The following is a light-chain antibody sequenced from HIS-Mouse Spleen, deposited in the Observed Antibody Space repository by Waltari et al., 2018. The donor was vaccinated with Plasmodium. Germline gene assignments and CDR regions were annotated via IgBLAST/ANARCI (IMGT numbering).Light chain of an antibody. CDR3: QQYNNWSFT. Sequence: DIVMTQSPATLSVSPGERATLSCRASQSVSSNLAWYQQKPGQPPRLLIYGASTRATGIPARFSGSGSGTEFTLTISSLQSEDFAVYYCQQYNNWSFTFGPGTKVDIK. V-gene: IGKV3-15*01. CDR1: QSVSSN. J-gene: IGKJ3*01. CDR2: GAS.